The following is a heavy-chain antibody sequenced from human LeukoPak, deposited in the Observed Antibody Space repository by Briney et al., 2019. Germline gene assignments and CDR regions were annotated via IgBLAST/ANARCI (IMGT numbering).Heavy chain of an antibody. V-gene: IGHV3-53*01. CDR3: ARGDSSGNPDPFDY. Sequence: PGGSLRLSCAASAFLVSTNYMSWVRQAPGRGLEWVSVIYSGGAIHYADSVKGRFTISRDNSKNTLYLQMNSLRAEDTAMYFCARGDSSGNPDPFDYWGQGTLVIVSS. CDR1: AFLVSTNY. J-gene: IGHJ4*02. D-gene: IGHD6-19*01. CDR2: IYSGGAI.